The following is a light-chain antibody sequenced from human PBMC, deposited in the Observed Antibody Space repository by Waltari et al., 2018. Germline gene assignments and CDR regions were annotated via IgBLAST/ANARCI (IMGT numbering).Light chain of an antibody. Sequence: DVQVTQSPSSLPASVGDSVTITCRTSQDIDRYLICYQQKPGNAPKLLIYAASYLQSGVPSRFSGSGSGTDFSLTISSLQPEDFAVYYCQQNYRTPTFGGGTKVEVK. CDR2: AAS. CDR1: QDIDRY. CDR3: QQNYRTPT. V-gene: IGKV1-39*01. J-gene: IGKJ4*01.